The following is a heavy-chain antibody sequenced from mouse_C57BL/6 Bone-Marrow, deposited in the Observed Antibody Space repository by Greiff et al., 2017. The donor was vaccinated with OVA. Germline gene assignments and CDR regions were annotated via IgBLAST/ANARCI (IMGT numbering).Heavy chain of an antibody. CDR3: AREGPIYYYGSSHFDY. CDR2: ILPGSGST. V-gene: IGHV1-9*01. J-gene: IGHJ2*01. D-gene: IGHD1-1*01. Sequence: QVQLQQSGAELMKPGASVKLSCKATGYTFTGYWIEWVKQRPGHGLEWIGEILPGSGSTNYNEQFKGKATFTAATSSTTAYMQRRSLTTEDTAIYYCAREGPIYYYGSSHFDYWGQGTTLTVTA. CDR1: GYTFTGYW.